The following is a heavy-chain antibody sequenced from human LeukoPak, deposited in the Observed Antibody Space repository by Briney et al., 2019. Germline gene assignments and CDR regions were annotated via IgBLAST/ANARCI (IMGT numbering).Heavy chain of an antibody. CDR1: GGSVSSSSYY. J-gene: IGHJ5*02. CDR2: IYYSGSA. CDR3: ARHLVDFGDYAWFDP. Sequence: PSETLSLTCTVSGGSVSSSSYYWGWIRQPPGEGLEWIGSIYYSGSAYYNPSLKSRVTISVDTSKNQFSLKLSSVTAADTAVYHCARHLVDFGDYAWFDPWGQGTLVTVSS. V-gene: IGHV4-39*01. D-gene: IGHD4-17*01.